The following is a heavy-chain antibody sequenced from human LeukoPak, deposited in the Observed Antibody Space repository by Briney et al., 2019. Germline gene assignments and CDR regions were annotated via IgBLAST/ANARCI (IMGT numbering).Heavy chain of an antibody. J-gene: IGHJ4*02. Sequence: GGSLRLSCAASGFTFTTFGIHWVRQAPGKGLEWVAAISPHGDIEYYTDSVKGRFTIARDKSKNMIHLQMNSLRGEDSAVYYCAKINNNDDYWGQGNLVTVSS. CDR2: ISPHGDIE. CDR3: AKINNNDDY. D-gene: IGHD1/OR15-1a*01. CDR1: GFTFTTFG. V-gene: IGHV3-30*18.